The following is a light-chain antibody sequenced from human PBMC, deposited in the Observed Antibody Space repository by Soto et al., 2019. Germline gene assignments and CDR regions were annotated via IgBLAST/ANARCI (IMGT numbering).Light chain of an antibody. CDR1: QSISSY. J-gene: IGKJ1*01. CDR2: GAS. CDR3: QQAHSLPWT. Sequence: DIQMTQSPSSLSASVGDRVTITCRASQSISSYLNWYQQKPGKAPKLLIYGASSLQSGVPSRFSGSGSGTDFTLTISSLQPEDFATYFCQQAHSLPWTFGQGTKVELK. V-gene: IGKV1-39*01.